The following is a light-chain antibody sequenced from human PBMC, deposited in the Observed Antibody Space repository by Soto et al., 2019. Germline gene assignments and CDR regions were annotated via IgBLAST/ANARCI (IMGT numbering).Light chain of an antibody. CDR3: QQSYNAPIT. J-gene: IGKJ5*01. V-gene: IGKV1-17*01. CDR2: SAS. CDR1: QGIRND. Sequence: DIQMTQSPSSLAASVGDRVTSTCRARQGIRNDLGWYQQKPGKTPKRLIYSASSLQSGVPSRFSGSGSGTEFTLTISSLQPEDFATYYCQQSYNAPITFGQGTRLEIK.